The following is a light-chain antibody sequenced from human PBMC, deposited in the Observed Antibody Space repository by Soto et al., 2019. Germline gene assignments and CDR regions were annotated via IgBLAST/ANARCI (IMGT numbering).Light chain of an antibody. CDR1: SSDVGGYNY. CDR3: SSYTSSSTLMV. Sequence: QSALTQPASVSGSPGQSITISCTGTSSDVGGYNYVSWYQQHPARAPKLMIYDVSDRPSGVSNRFSGSKSGNTASLTISGLQAEDEADYYCSSYTSSSTLMVFGGWTKLTVL. CDR2: DVS. J-gene: IGLJ2*01. V-gene: IGLV2-14*01.